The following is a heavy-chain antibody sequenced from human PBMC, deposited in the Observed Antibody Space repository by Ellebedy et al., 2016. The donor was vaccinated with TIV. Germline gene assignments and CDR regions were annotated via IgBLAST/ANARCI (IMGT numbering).Heavy chain of an antibody. D-gene: IGHD3-22*01. CDR2: ISNRSSTI. CDR1: GLTSSSHT. CDR3: AREYDSIARFDD. J-gene: IGHJ4*02. V-gene: IGHV3-48*02. Sequence: GGSLRLXXAASGLTSSSHTMKWVRQAPGKRLEGIAYISNRSSTIYYADSVKGRFTISRDNAKNSLYLQMNSLRDEDTAVYHCAREYDSIARFDDWGQGTLVTVSS.